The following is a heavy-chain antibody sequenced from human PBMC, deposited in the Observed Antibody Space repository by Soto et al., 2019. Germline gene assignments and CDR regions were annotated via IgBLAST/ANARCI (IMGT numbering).Heavy chain of an antibody. V-gene: IGHV3-23*01. D-gene: IGHD5-12*01. CDR1: GFTFSSYA. CDR3: ANGASGDVRLYYYYGIDV. J-gene: IGHJ6*02. Sequence: GGSLRLSCAASGFTFSSYAMSWVRQAPGKGLEWVSAISGSGGNTYYADSVKGRFTISRDNSKNTLYLQMNSLRAEDTAVYYCANGASGDVRLYYYYGIDVWGQGTTVTVSS. CDR2: ISGSGGNT.